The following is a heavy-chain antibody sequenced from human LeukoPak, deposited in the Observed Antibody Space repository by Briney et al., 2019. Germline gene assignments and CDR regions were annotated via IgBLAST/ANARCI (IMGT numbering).Heavy chain of an antibody. CDR3: ARWVSTSYDAFDI. CDR2: ISSDGGST. J-gene: IGHJ3*02. CDR1: GFTFSYYA. V-gene: IGHV3-64*01. Sequence: GGSLRLSCAASGFTFSYYAMHWVRQAPGKGLEYVSAISSDGGSTYYANSVKGRFTISRDNSKNMLYLQMGSLRPEDMAVYYCARWVSTSYDAFDIWGQGTMVTVSS. D-gene: IGHD6-6*01.